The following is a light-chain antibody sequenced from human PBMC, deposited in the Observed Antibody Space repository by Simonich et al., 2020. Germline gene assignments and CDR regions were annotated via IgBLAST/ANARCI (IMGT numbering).Light chain of an antibody. J-gene: IGLJ2*01. V-gene: IGLV3-27*01. CDR1: VLAKKY. Sequence: SIDLPPPPPVSLSPGQTARFTCSGDVLAKKYARGFQQKPGQAPVLGFYKDSERPSGIPERFSGSSSGTTVTLTISGAQVEDEADYYCYSAADNNRVFGGGTKLTVL. CDR2: KDS. CDR3: YSAADNNRV.